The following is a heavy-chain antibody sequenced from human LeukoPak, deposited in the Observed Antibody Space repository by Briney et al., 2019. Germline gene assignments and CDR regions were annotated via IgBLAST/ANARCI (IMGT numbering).Heavy chain of an antibody. J-gene: IGHJ4*02. D-gene: IGHD6-19*01. CDR3: ASSAGALIDC. CDR2: IWFDGGNK. V-gene: IGHV3-33*01. Sequence: GGSLRLSCAASGFTFSNYDVHWVRQAPGKGLEWVAVIWFDGGNKFYADSVKGRFTISRDNSKNTLYLQMNSLRAEDTAVYYCASSAGALIDCWGQGALVSVSS. CDR1: GFTFSNYD.